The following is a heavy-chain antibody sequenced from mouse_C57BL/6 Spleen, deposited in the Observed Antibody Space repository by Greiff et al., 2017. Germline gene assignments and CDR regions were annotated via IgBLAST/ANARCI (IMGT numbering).Heavy chain of an antibody. Sequence: QVQLQQPGAELVKPGASVKMSCKASGYTFTSYWITWVKQRPGQGLEWIGDIYPGSGSTNYNEKFKSKATLTVDTSSITAYMQLSSLTSEDSAVYYCARFDYDHWYFDVWGTGTTVTVSS. CDR1: GYTFTSYW. D-gene: IGHD2-4*01. CDR3: ARFDYDHWYFDV. V-gene: IGHV1-55*01. CDR2: IYPGSGST. J-gene: IGHJ1*03.